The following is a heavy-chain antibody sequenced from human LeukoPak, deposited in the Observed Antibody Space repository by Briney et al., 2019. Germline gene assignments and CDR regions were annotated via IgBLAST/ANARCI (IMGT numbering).Heavy chain of an antibody. D-gene: IGHD3-10*01. J-gene: IGHJ4*02. CDR2: ISGGGDAT. CDR3: ARDSSMLRGPLVIYYFDF. CDR1: GFTFDDYG. V-gene: IGHV3-23*01. Sequence: GGSLRLSCAASGFTFDDYGMSWVRQAPGKGLEWVSTISGGGDATYYADSVKGRFTISRDNSKNTLYLQMNSLRVEDTAVYYCARDSSMLRGPLVIYYFDFWGQGTLVTVSS.